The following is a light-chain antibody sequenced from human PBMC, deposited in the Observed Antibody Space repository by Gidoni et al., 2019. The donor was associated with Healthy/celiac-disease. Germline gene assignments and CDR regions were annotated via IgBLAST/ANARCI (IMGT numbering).Light chain of an antibody. CDR2: LCS. V-gene: IGKV2-28*01. CDR3: MQALQTPRT. CDR1: HSLLHSNGYNY. J-gene: IGKJ3*01. Sequence: IVMTQFPLSLPVTPGAPASISCRSSHSLLHSNGYNYVNWYLKKPGQSPQLLLYLCSNRASGVPDRFSGRGSGTDFTLKISKVQAEYVGVYYCMQALQTPRTFGPGTKVDIK.